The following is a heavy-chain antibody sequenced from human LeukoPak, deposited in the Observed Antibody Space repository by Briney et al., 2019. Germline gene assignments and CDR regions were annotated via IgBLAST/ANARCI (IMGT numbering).Heavy chain of an antibody. CDR3: ASYYTSGVSAYDYFGMDV. CDR1: GYSISSGYY. V-gene: IGHV4-38-2*01. CDR2: MYHNRGT. D-gene: IGHD3-3*01. Sequence: SETLSLTCAVSGYSISSGYYWGWIRQPPGKGLEWIGSMYHNRGTYYNPSLKSRVTISMDTSKNQFSLRLSSVTAADTAVYYCASYYTSGVSAYDYFGMDVWGKGTTVTVSS. J-gene: IGHJ6*04.